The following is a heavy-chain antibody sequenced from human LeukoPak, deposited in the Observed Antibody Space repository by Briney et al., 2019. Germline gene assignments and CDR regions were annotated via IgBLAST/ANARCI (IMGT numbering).Heavy chain of an antibody. CDR2: IYHSGST. V-gene: IGHV4-4*02. CDR1: GGSISSSNW. Sequence: PSGTLSLTCAVSGGSISSSNWWSWVRQPPGKGLEWIGEIYHSGSTNYKSSLKSRVTISVDTSKNQFSLKLSSVTAADTAVYYCARTTEGGYSYGYFYYYMDVWGKGTTVTISS. D-gene: IGHD5-18*01. CDR3: ARTTEGGYSYGYFYYYMDV. J-gene: IGHJ6*03.